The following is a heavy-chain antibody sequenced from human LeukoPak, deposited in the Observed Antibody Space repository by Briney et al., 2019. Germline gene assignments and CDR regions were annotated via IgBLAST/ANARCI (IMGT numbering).Heavy chain of an antibody. CDR1: GFTFSSYG. J-gene: IGHJ6*03. Sequence: GGSLRLSCAASGFTFSSYGMHWVRQAPGKWLEWVAFIRYDGSNKYYADSVKGRFSISRDSSKNILYLQMNSLRAEDTAVYYCAKDRCSNGVGCYYYYMDVWGKGTTVTISS. V-gene: IGHV3-30*02. CDR2: IRYDGSNK. CDR3: AKDRCSNGVGCYYYYMDV. D-gene: IGHD2-8*01.